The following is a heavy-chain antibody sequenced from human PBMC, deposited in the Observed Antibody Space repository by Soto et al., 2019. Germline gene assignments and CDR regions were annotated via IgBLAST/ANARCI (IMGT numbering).Heavy chain of an antibody. CDR3: ARGLFGQQWLVGFDT. CDR2: TIPMFATA. Sequence: SVKVSCKASGGSFSNYIFAWVRQAPGQGLEWMGGTIPMFATAQYAQKLQGRVTITADESTSTVYMDLTSLRSDDTAVYYCARGLFGQQWLVGFDTWGQGTLVTVS. J-gene: IGHJ4*02. D-gene: IGHD6-19*01. V-gene: IGHV1-69*13. CDR1: GGSFSNYI.